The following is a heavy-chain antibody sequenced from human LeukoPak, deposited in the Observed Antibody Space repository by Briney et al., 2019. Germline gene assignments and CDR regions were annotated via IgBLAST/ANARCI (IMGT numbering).Heavy chain of an antibody. CDR3: ARAGVGGATANDY. CDR1: GGSISSYY. Sequence: SETLSLTCTVSGGSISSYYCSWIRQPPGKGLEWIGEINHSGSTNYNPSLKSRVTISVDTSKNQFSLKLSSVTAADTAVYYCARAGVGGATANDYWGQGTLVTVSS. J-gene: IGHJ4*02. CDR2: INHSGST. V-gene: IGHV4-34*01. D-gene: IGHD1-26*01.